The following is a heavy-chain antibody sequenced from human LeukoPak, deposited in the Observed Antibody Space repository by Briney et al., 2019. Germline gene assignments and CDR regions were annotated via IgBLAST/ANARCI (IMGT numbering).Heavy chain of an antibody. CDR1: GGTFRGYY. CDR3: ARVFQFSHFDY. Sequence: PSETLSLTCAVSGGTFRGYYWSWIRQPPGKGLAWIGEIDHTGSTNYNPSLESRVTLSVDTSNNHFSLRLKSVTAADSAIYYCARVFQFSHFDYWGQGTLATVSS. V-gene: IGHV4-34*01. J-gene: IGHJ4*02. CDR2: IDHTGST.